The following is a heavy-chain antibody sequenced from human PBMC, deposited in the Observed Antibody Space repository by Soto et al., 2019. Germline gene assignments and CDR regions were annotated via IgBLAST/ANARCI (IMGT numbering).Heavy chain of an antibody. CDR3: ARRLPAYGDYWESYFDY. CDR1: GFSLSTSGVG. CDR2: IYWDDDK. V-gene: IGHV2-5*02. D-gene: IGHD4-17*01. J-gene: IGHJ4*02. Sequence: QITLKESGPTLVKPTQTLTLTCTFSGFSLSTSGVGVGWIRQPPGKALEWLALIYWDDDKRYSPSLKSRLTITKDTYNNQVVLTMTNMDPVDTATYYCARRLPAYGDYWESYFDYWGQGTLVTVSS.